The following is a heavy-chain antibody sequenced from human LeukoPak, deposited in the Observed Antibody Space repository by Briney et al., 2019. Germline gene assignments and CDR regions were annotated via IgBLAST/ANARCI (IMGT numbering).Heavy chain of an antibody. J-gene: IGHJ6*03. Sequence: SETLSLTCTVSDDSITIYYWTWIRQPPGKGLEWIGYIDHTGSTNYNPSLNSRVTISRDTSKNHFSLELTSAAAADTAVYFCARGRVSSNTWYSTYYYYFYMDVWGKGTTVTVSS. CDR3: ARGRVSSNTWYSTYYYYFYMDV. CDR1: DDSITIYY. CDR2: IDHTGST. V-gene: IGHV4-59*01. D-gene: IGHD6-13*01.